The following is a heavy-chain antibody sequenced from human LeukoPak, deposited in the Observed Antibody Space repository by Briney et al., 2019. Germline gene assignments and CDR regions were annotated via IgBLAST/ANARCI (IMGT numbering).Heavy chain of an antibody. V-gene: IGHV5-10-1*01. CDR2: IDPSDSHI. J-gene: IGHJ4*02. Sequence: GESLKISCNGSGYSFTSNWISWVRQMPGKGLEWMGRIDPSDSHINYSPSFQGHVTISVDKSISTAYLQWSSLRASDTTMYYCARQGRGSYRRDFDYWGQGTLVTVSS. CDR1: GYSFTSNW. CDR3: ARQGRGSYRRDFDY. D-gene: IGHD1-26*01.